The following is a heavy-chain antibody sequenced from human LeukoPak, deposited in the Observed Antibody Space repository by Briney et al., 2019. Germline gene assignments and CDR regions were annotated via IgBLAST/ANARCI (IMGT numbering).Heavy chain of an antibody. CDR3: ARHVEMATIFFDY. CDR2: ISYTGST. D-gene: IGHD5-24*01. Sequence: SETLSLTCIVSGGSINSGGYYWSWIRQHPGKGLEWIGYISYTGSTYYNPSLKSRLTISLDTSKNQFSLKLSSMTAADTAVYYCARHVEMATIFFDYWGQGTLVTVSS. CDR1: GGSINSGGYY. V-gene: IGHV4-31*03. J-gene: IGHJ4*02.